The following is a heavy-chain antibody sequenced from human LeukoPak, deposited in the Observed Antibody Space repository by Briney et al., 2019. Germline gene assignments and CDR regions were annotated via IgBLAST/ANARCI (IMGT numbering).Heavy chain of an antibody. CDR2: IHHDGRI. D-gene: IGHD3-16*02. J-gene: IGHJ4*02. V-gene: IGHV4/OR15-8*01. CDR1: GGSIDSTNW. Sequence: SETLSLTCDVSGGSIDSTNWWNWVRQPPGKGLEWIGEIHHDGRINYNPSLKSRVTLSVDKSKNQFSLRLNSVTAADTAMYYCARSHDHLWGSYPDYWGQGTLVTVSS. CDR3: ARSHDHLWGSYPDY.